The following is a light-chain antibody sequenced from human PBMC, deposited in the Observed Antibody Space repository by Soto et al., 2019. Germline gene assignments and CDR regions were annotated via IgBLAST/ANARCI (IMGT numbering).Light chain of an antibody. CDR1: QNVGSN. Sequence: EIVMRQSPATLSVSPGESATLSCRASQNVGSNLAWYQQKPGQAPRLLIYRASSRATGVPARFSGSGSGTEFTLTISSLQSEDFAVYYCQHYNNWPYTLGQGTKLEIK. V-gene: IGKV3-15*01. CDR2: RAS. CDR3: QHYNNWPYT. J-gene: IGKJ2*01.